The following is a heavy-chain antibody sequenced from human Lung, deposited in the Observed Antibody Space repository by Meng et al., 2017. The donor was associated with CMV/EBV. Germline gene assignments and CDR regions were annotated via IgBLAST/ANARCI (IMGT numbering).Heavy chain of an antibody. J-gene: IGHJ5*02. CDR3: ARSPGGGWFDP. CDR1: GYTFTGYY. D-gene: IGHD6-25*01. Sequence: ASVXVSCKASGYTFTGYYMHWVRQAPGQGLEWMGWINPNSGGTNYAQKFQGRVTMTRDTSISTAYMELSRLRSDDTAVYYCARSPGGGWFDPWAQGTLVTVSS. CDR2: INPNSGGT. V-gene: IGHV1-2*02.